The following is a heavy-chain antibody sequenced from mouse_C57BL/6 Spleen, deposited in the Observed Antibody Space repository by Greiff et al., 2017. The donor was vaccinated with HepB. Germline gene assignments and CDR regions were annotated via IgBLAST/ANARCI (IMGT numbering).Heavy chain of an antibody. J-gene: IGHJ4*01. CDR2: IHPNSGST. V-gene: IGHV1-64*01. D-gene: IGHD1-1*01. CDR1: GYTFTSYW. CDR3: ARRTTVVAGAMDY. Sequence: VQLQQSGAELVKPGASVKLSCKASGYTFTSYWMHWVKQRPGQGLEWIGMIHPNSGSTNYNEKFKSKATLTVDKSSSTAYMQLSSLTSEDSAVYYCARRTTVVAGAMDYWGQGTSVTVSS.